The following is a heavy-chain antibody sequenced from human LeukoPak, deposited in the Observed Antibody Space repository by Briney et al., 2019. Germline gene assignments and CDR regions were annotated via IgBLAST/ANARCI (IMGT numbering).Heavy chain of an antibody. Sequence: SETLSLTCTVSGGSISSSSYYWGWIRQPPGTGLEWIGSIYYSGSTYYNPSLKSRVTISVDTSKNQFSLKLSSVTAADTAVYYCARYYGSGSYYYDYWGQGTLVAVSS. CDR3: ARYYGSGSYYYDY. CDR2: IYYSGST. D-gene: IGHD3-10*01. V-gene: IGHV4-39*07. J-gene: IGHJ4*02. CDR1: GGSISSSSYY.